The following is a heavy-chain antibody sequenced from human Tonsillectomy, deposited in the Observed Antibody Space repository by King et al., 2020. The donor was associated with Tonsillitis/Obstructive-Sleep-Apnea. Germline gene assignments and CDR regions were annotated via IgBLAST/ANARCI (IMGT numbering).Heavy chain of an antibody. J-gene: IGHJ4*02. CDR3: AREVRIAGKGFDY. CDR1: GGSLSSYY. CDR2: MYYSGST. V-gene: IGHV4-59*01. D-gene: IGHD2-21*01. Sequence: QLQESGPGLVKPSETLSLTCTVSGGSLSSYYWSWLRQPPGKGLEWIGYMYYSGSTKFNPSLQSRVTISVDTSKNQFSLRLSSATAADTAVYYCAREVRIAGKGFDYWGQGILVTVSS.